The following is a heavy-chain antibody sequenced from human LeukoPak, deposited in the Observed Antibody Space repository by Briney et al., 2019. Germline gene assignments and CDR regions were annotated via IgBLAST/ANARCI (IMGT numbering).Heavy chain of an antibody. CDR1: GAFITRGTYY. CDR2: IRFDGND. Sequence: SETLSLTCTVSGAFITRGTYYWAWVRQSPGKGPEWIGSIRFDGNDYYNPSLRSRVAISVDTSKNQFSLKLSSVTAADTAVYYCARHLLGGRGSGWYVGDYWGQGTLVTVSS. V-gene: IGHV4-39*01. CDR3: ARHLLGGRGSGWYVGDY. D-gene: IGHD6-13*01. J-gene: IGHJ4*02.